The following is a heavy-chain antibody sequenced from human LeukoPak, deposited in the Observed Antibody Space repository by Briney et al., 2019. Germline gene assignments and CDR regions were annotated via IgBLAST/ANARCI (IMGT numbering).Heavy chain of an antibody. Sequence: PGGSLGLSCAASGFTFDDYAMHWVRQAPGKGLEWVSGISWNSGSIGYADSVKGRFTISRDNAKNSLYLQMNSLRAEDTALYYCAKEASYGSGSSFDYWGQGTLVTVSS. CDR3: AKEASYGSGSSFDY. V-gene: IGHV3-9*01. D-gene: IGHD3-10*01. J-gene: IGHJ4*02. CDR1: GFTFDDYA. CDR2: ISWNSGSI.